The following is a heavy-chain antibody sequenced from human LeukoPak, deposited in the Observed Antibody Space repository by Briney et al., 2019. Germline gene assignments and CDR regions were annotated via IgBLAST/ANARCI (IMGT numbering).Heavy chain of an antibody. Sequence: PGGSLRLSCAASGFTFSTFAMSWVRQAPGKGLEWVSSLSTGGDRTYYVDSVKGRFTISRDNSKNTLYLQMNSLRAEDTAIYYCARDFNHAFDYWGQGILVTVSS. D-gene: IGHD1-14*01. CDR3: ARDFNHAFDY. V-gene: IGHV3-23*01. CDR1: GFTFSTFA. CDR2: LSTGGDRT. J-gene: IGHJ4*02.